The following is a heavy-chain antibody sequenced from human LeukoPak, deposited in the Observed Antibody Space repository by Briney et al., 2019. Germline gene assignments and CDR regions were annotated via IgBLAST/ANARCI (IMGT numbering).Heavy chain of an antibody. J-gene: IGHJ3*02. V-gene: IGHV4-39*07. CDR2: INHRGNT. Sequence: SETLSLTCTVSGGSISSGAYYWSWIRQPPGNGLEWIGEINHRGNTNYNPSLKSRVTIIADTSKNQFSLKLSSVTAADTAVYYCARTDYGDYVPIDAFDIWGQGTMVTVSS. CDR1: GGSISSGAYY. CDR3: ARTDYGDYVPIDAFDI. D-gene: IGHD4-17*01.